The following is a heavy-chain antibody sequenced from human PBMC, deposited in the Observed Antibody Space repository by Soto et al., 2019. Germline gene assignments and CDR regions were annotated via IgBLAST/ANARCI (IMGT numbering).Heavy chain of an antibody. J-gene: IGHJ5*02. CDR2: IYYSGST. V-gene: IGHV4-30-4*01. D-gene: IGHD1-1*01. Sequence: VQLQESGPGLVKPSQTLSLTCTVSGGSISSGDYYWSWIRQPPGKGLEWIAYIYYSGSTFYNPSLKSRVTISVDTSKNQFSLRLSSVTPADTAVYYCAREEHRQMGWFDPWGQGTLVTVSS. CDR3: AREEHRQMGWFDP. CDR1: GGSISSGDYY.